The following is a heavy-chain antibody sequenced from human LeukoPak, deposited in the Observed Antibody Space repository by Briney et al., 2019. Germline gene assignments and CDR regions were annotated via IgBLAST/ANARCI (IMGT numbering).Heavy chain of an antibody. D-gene: IGHD2/OR15-2a*01. CDR3: ARDISRVANICLDY. CDR1: GFTFGGYA. J-gene: IGHJ4*02. Sequence: PGGSLRLSCAASGFTFGGYAMSWVRQAPGKGLEWVSAISDSSGSTYYADSVKGRFTISRDNSKNTLYMQMNSLRVEDTAVYYCARDISRVANICLDYWGQGDLVTVSS. V-gene: IGHV3-23*01. CDR2: ISDSSGST.